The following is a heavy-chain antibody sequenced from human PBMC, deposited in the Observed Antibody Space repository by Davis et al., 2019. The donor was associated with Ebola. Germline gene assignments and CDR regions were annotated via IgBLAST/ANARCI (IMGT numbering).Heavy chain of an antibody. J-gene: IGHJ4*02. V-gene: IGHV3-23*01. CDR2: ISGSGGST. CDR3: AKAAYGDYGFDY. D-gene: IGHD4-17*01. CDR1: GFTFSSYA. Sequence: GESLKISCAASGFTFSSYAMSWVRQAPGKGLEWVSAISGSGGSTYYADSVKGRFTISRDKSKNTLYLQMNSLRAEDTAVYYCAKAAYGDYGFDYWGQGTLVTVSS.